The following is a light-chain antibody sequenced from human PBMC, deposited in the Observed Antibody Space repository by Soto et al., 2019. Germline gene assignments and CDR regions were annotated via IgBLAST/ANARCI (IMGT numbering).Light chain of an antibody. Sequence: QSALTQPASVSGSPGQSITISCTGTSSDVGGYNYVSWYQQHPGKAPKLMIYDVSNRPSGVSNRFSGSKSGNTASLTISGLQAEDEADYYCSSYTSSSNLVGFGGGTKLTVL. CDR1: SSDVGGYNY. CDR2: DVS. J-gene: IGLJ2*01. V-gene: IGLV2-14*01. CDR3: SSYTSSSNLVG.